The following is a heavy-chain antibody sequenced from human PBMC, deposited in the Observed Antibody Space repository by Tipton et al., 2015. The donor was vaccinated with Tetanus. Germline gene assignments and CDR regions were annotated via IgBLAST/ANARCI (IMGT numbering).Heavy chain of an antibody. CDR3: ARNVYTVTNDSFDI. Sequence: TLSLTCTVSGDSVSTGNFYWSWISQPPGKGLEWIAFIHHSGLAFSKPSLKSRVSISIDTSQNQFSLRLTSVTAADTAVYFCARNVYTVTNDSFDIWGHWTLVSVSS. V-gene: IGHV4-30-4*01. CDR1: GDSVSTGNFY. D-gene: IGHD4-11*01. CDR2: IHHSGLA. J-gene: IGHJ3*02.